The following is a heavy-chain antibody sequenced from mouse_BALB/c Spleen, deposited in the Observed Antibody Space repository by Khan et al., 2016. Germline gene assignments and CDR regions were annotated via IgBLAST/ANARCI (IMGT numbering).Heavy chain of an antibody. J-gene: IGHJ2*01. CDR1: GLNIKDTY. CDR2: IDPENGNT. Sequence: VQLQQSGAELVKSGATVKLTCTASGLNIKDTYMHWLKQWPEQGLEWIGRIDPENGNTKYDQKLQGKATRTADKSSNTAYLQLSSLTSPYTAVYCCASMSRKWVHGTTLTVSS. V-gene: IGHV14-3*02. CDR3: ASMSRK.